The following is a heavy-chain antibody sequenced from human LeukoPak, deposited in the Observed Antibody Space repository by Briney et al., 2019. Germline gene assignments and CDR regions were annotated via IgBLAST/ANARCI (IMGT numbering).Heavy chain of an antibody. CDR1: GGSISSYY. Sequence: SETLSLTCIVSGGSISSYYWSWIRQPAGKGLEWIGRIYTSGSTNYNPSLKSRVTMSVDTSKNQFSLKLSSVTAADTAVYYCAREISGSYSYYYYYMDVWGKGTTVTISS. V-gene: IGHV4-4*07. CDR2: IYTSGST. CDR3: AREISGSYSYYYYYMDV. D-gene: IGHD3-10*01. J-gene: IGHJ6*03.